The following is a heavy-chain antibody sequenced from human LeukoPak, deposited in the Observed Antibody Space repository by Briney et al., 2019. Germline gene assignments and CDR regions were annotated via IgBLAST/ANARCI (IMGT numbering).Heavy chain of an antibody. CDR2: INPSGGST. Sequence: GASVKVSCKASGYTFTSYYMHWVRQAPGQGLEWMGIINPSGGSTSYAQKFQGRVTMTRDMSTSTVYMELSSLRSEDTAVYYCAREGGKTWNYATFSVDYWGQGTLVTVSS. CDR3: AREGGKTWNYATFSVDY. J-gene: IGHJ4*02. D-gene: IGHD1-7*01. V-gene: IGHV1-46*01. CDR1: GYTFTSYY.